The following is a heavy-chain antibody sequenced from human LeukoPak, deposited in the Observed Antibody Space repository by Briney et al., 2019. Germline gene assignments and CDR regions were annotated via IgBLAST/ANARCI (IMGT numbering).Heavy chain of an antibody. Sequence: ASVKVSCKVSGYTLTELSMHWVRQAPGKGLEWMGGFDPEDGETIYAQKFQGRVTVTEDTSTDTAYMELSSLRSEDTAVYYCAIDSGGATKFSNQNSGLGEFDYWGQGTLVTVSS. J-gene: IGHJ4*02. V-gene: IGHV1-24*01. D-gene: IGHD1-26*01. CDR1: GYTLTELS. CDR2: FDPEDGET. CDR3: AIDSGGATKFSNQNSGLGEFDY.